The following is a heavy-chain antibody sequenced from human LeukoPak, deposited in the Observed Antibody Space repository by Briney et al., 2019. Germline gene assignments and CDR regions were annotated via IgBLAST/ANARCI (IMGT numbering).Heavy chain of an antibody. CDR1: GYTFTGYY. CDR3: ARDYYGSGSYYN. V-gene: IGHV1-2*02. CDR2: INPNSGGT. J-gene: IGHJ4*02. Sequence: ASVKVSCKASGYTFTGYYMHWVRQAPGQGLEWMGWINPNSGGTNYAQKFQGRVTMTRDTSISTAYLELSRLRSDDTAVYYCARDYYGSGSYYNWGQGTLVTVSS. D-gene: IGHD3-10*01.